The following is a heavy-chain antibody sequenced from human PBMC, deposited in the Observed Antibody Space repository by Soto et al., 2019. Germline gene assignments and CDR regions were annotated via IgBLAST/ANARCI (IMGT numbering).Heavy chain of an antibody. CDR2: ISGSGGST. J-gene: IGHJ4*02. D-gene: IGHD3-22*01. CDR1: GFTFSSYA. V-gene: IGHV3-23*01. Sequence: PGGSLRLSCAASGFTFSSYAMSWVRQAPGKGLEWVSAISGSGGSTYYADSVKGRFTISRDNSKNTLYLQMNSLRAEDTAVYYCAKTPRGGDSSGYSEPWGQGTLVTVSS. CDR3: AKTPRGGDSSGYSEP.